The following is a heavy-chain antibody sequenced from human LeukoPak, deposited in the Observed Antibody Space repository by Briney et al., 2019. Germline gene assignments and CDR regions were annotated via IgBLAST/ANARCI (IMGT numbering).Heavy chain of an antibody. J-gene: IGHJ4*02. CDR3: ARLDRGYSYGLRSDH. CDR1: GGSISSSSYY. V-gene: IGHV4-39*01. Sequence: SETLSLTCTVSGGSISSSSYYWGWIRQPPGKGLEWIGSIYYSGSTYYNPSLKSRVTISVDTSKTQFPLKLSSVTAADTAVYYCARLDRGYSYGLRSDHWGQGTLGTGS. D-gene: IGHD5-18*01. CDR2: IYYSGST.